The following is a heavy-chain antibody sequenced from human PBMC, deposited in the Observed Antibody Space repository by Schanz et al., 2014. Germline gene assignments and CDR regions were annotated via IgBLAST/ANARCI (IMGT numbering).Heavy chain of an antibody. Sequence: EVQLLESGGGLVQPGGSLRLSCAASGFSFSRYWMTWVRQAPGKGLEWVVNIKYDSNEEYYADSVKGRFTVSRDNAKSSLYLQMNGLRAEDTAVYYCARGLGRGNYHLDYWGQGSLVTVSS. CDR1: GFSFSRYW. CDR3: ARGLGRGNYHLDY. V-gene: IGHV3-7*01. J-gene: IGHJ4*02. D-gene: IGHD3-16*02. CDR2: IKYDSNEE.